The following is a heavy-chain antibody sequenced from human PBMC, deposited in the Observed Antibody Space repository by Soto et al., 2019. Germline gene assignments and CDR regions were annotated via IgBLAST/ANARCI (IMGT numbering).Heavy chain of an antibody. D-gene: IGHD3-16*01. J-gene: IGHJ6*02. Sequence: SVKVSCKASGGTFSNHAISWLRQAPGQGLEWMGGIMPLYGSANYAQKFQGRVTITADTSTNTAYMELTSLTSEDTAVYYCARGDDFDYYYTMDVWGQGTTVTVSS. CDR1: GGTFSNHA. V-gene: IGHV1-69*06. CDR2: IMPLYGSA. CDR3: ARGDDFDYYYTMDV.